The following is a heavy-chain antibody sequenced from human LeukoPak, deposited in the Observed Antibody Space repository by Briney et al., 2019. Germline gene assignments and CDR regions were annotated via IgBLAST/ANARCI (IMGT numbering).Heavy chain of an antibody. CDR3: ARLVITFGGVIVGAFDI. D-gene: IGHD3-16*02. Sequence: SETLSLTCTVSGGSISSYYWSWIRQPAGKGLEWIGRIYTSGSTNYNPPLKSRVTMSVDTSKNQFSLKLSSVTAADTAVYYCARLVITFGGVIVGAFDIWGQGTMVTVSS. J-gene: IGHJ3*02. V-gene: IGHV4-4*07. CDR1: GGSISSYY. CDR2: IYTSGST.